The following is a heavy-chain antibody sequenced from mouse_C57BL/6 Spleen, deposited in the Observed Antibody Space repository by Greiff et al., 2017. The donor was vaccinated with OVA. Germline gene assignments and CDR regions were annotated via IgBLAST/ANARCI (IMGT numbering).Heavy chain of an antibody. D-gene: IGHD2-5*01. CDR1: GYTFTSYW. CDR3: ARRDYSSDFDY. V-gene: IGHV1-59*01. J-gene: IGHJ2*01. CDR2: IDPSDSYT. Sequence: VQLQQPGAELVRPGTSVKLSCKASGYTFTSYWMHWVKQRPGQGLEWIGVIDPSDSYTNYNQKFKGKATLTVDTSSSTAYMQLSSLTSEAAAVYYCARRDYSSDFDYWGQGTTLTVSS.